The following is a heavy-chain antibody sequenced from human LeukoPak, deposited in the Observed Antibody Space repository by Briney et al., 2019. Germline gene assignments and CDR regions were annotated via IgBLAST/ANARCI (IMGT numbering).Heavy chain of an antibody. V-gene: IGHV1-2*02. D-gene: IGHD6-13*01. CDR3: ARDLRRRSSSWYSMSGFDP. J-gene: IGHJ5*02. CDR1: GYTFTGYY. CDR2: INPNSGGT. Sequence: ASVKVSCKASGYTFTGYYMHWVRQAPGQGLEWMGWINPNSGGTNYAQKFQGRVTMTRDTSISTAYMELSRLRSDDTAVYYCARDLRRRSSSWYSMSGFDPWGQGTLVTVSS.